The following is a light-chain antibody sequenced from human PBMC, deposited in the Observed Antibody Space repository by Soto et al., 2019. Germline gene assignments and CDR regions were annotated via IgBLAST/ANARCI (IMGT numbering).Light chain of an antibody. CDR2: GAS. J-gene: IGKJ1*01. V-gene: IGKV3-15*01. Sequence: EIVMTQSPATLSVSPGERATLSCRASQSVSSNLAWYQQKPGQAPRLLIYGASTRATGSPARFSGSGSGIEFTLTLRSLQSEDFAVYYCQQYNNWPPWTFGQGTKVEMK. CDR1: QSVSSN. CDR3: QQYNNWPPWT.